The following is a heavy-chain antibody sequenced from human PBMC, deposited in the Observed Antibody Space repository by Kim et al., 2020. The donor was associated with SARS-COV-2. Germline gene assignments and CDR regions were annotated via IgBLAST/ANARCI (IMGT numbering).Heavy chain of an antibody. J-gene: IGHJ4*02. Sequence: SETLSLTCTVSGGSISSSSYYWGWIRQPPGKGLEWIGSIYYSGSTYYNPSLKSRVTISVDTSKNQFSLKLSAVTAADTAVYYCAGRPWIQLWLVNYWGQGTLVTVSS. CDR2: IYYSGST. V-gene: IGHV4-39*07. CDR1: GGSISSSSYY. D-gene: IGHD5-18*01. CDR3: AGRPWIQLWLVNY.